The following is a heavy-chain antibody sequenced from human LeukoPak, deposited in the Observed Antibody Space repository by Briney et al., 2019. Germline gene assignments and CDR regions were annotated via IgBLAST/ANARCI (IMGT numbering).Heavy chain of an antibody. J-gene: IGHJ4*02. Sequence: ASVKVSCKASGYTFTGYYMHWVRQAPGQGLEWMGWINTNSGGPNYAQKFQGRVTMTRDTSISTAYMELSSLRSDDTAVYYCAAADSSAALVNWGQGTLVTVSS. CDR3: AAADSSAALVN. CDR1: GYTFTGYY. D-gene: IGHD3-22*01. CDR2: INTNSGGP. V-gene: IGHV1-2*02.